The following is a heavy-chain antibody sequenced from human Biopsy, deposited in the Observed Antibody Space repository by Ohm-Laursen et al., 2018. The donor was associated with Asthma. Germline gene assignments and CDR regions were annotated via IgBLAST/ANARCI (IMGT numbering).Heavy chain of an antibody. CDR2: ISSLSRYI. CDR1: GFTFRHYA. J-gene: IGHJ4*02. Sequence: SLRLSCTASGFTFRHYALHWVRQAPGKGLEWVASISSLSRYIYHATSLRGRFTISRDNAKRSLYLQMDSLRGDDTAVYYCSRDFTIGSGSPFHFWGRGTLVTVSS. D-gene: IGHD3-10*01. V-gene: IGHV3-21*01. CDR3: SRDFTIGSGSPFHF.